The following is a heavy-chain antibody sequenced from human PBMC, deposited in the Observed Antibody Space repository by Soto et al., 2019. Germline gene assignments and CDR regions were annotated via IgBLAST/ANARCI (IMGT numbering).Heavy chain of an antibody. Sequence: GGSLRLSCAASGFTFSSYGMHWVRQAPGKGLEWVAVIWYDGSNKYYADSVKGRFTISRDNSKNTLYLQMNSLRAEDTAVYYCARGGRDWYYYDSSGYYDDAFDIWGQGTMVTVSS. CDR2: IWYDGSNK. J-gene: IGHJ3*02. CDR1: GFTFSSYG. CDR3: ARGGRDWYYYDSSGYYDDAFDI. D-gene: IGHD3-22*01. V-gene: IGHV3-33*01.